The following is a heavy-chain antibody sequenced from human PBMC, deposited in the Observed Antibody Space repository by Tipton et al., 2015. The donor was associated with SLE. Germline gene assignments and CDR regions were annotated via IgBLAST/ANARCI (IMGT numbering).Heavy chain of an antibody. CDR1: GFTFSSYE. J-gene: IGHJ3*02. Sequence: SLRLSCAASGFTFSSYEMNWVRQAPGKGLEWVSYISSSGSTKYYADSVKGRFTISRDNAKNSLYLQMNSLRAEDTAVYYCARDNGVGAPVDAFDIWGQGTMVTVSS. D-gene: IGHD1-26*01. CDR2: ISSSGSTK. V-gene: IGHV3-48*03. CDR3: ARDNGVGAPVDAFDI.